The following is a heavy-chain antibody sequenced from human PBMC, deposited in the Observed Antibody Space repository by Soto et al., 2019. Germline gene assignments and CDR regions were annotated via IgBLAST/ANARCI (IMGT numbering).Heavy chain of an antibody. J-gene: IGHJ4*02. Sequence: GGSLRLSCAGSGFTFRSYAMSWVRQAPGKGLEWVSAISGTGGDTHYADSVKGRFTISRDNSMNTLYLQMNSLRAEDTAIYYCAKAPYYDSSGYFYFDYWGQGTLVPVAS. CDR2: ISGTGGDT. CDR1: GFTFRSYA. CDR3: AKAPYYDSSGYFYFDY. D-gene: IGHD3-22*01. V-gene: IGHV3-23*01.